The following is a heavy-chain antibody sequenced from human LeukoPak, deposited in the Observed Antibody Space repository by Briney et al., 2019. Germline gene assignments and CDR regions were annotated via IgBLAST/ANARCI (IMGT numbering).Heavy chain of an antibody. Sequence: GGSLRLSCAASGFTFSSFTMNWVRQAPGKGLEWVSSISSSSSSIYYADSVKGRFTISRDNAKNSLYLQMNSLRAEDAAVYYCARIAAAGTGVVYYYYGMDVWGQGTTVTVSS. CDR2: ISSSSSSI. D-gene: IGHD6-13*01. CDR3: ARIAAAGTGVVYYYYGMDV. J-gene: IGHJ6*02. CDR1: GFTFSSFT. V-gene: IGHV3-21*01.